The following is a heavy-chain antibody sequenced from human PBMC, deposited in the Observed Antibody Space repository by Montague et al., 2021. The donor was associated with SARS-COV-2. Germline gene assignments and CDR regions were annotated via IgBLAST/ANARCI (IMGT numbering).Heavy chain of an antibody. CDR3: ARDAKSIAY. CDR2: ITSFSTT. V-gene: IGHV3-11*01. J-gene: IGHJ4*02. CDR1: GFSFSDYY. Sequence: SLRLSCAASGFSFSDYYMSWVRQAPGKGLEWVSHITSFSTTYYADSMKGRFTISRDNAKNSLYLQMNSLRAEDTAVYFCARDAKSIAYWGQGTLVSVSS.